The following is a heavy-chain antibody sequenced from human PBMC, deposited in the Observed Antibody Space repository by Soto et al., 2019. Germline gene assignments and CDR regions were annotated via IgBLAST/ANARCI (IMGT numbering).Heavy chain of an antibody. D-gene: IGHD1-1*01. V-gene: IGHV4-59*01. Sequence: SETLSLTCTVSGGSIGSYHWSWIRQPPGKGLEWIGYIYYSGSSNYNPSLKSRVTISVDTSKNQFSLKLSSVTAADTAVYYCASGPGQWNQDLDYWGQGTLVTVSS. CDR3: ASGPGQWNQDLDY. CDR2: IYYSGSS. J-gene: IGHJ4*02. CDR1: GGSIGSYH.